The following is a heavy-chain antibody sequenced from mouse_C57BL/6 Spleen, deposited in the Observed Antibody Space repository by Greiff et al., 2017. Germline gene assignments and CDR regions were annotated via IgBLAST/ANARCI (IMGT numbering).Heavy chain of an antibody. CDR3: ARKVYYYGSSYDYAMDY. V-gene: IGHV1-19*01. D-gene: IGHD1-1*01. Sequence: VQLQQSGPVLVKPGASVKMSCKASGYTFTDYYLNWVKQSHGKSLELIGVINPYNGGTSSNQKFQGKATLTVDKSSSTAYMELNSLTSEESAVYYCARKVYYYGSSYDYAMDYWGQGTSVTVSS. CDR1: GYTFTDYY. CDR2: INPYNGGT. J-gene: IGHJ4*01.